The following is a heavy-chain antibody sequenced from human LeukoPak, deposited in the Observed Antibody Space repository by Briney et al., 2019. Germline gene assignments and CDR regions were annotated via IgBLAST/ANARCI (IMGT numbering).Heavy chain of an antibody. D-gene: IGHD2/OR15-2a*01. Sequence: SETLSLTCTVSGGSISYYYWNWIRQPPGKGLEWIGYIYYSGSTNYNPSLKSRITISVDTSKNQFSLKLNSVTAADTAVYYCARDRTLYYFDYWGQGTLVTVSS. CDR2: IYYSGST. J-gene: IGHJ4*02. V-gene: IGHV4-59*01. CDR3: ARDRTLYYFDY. CDR1: GGSISYYY.